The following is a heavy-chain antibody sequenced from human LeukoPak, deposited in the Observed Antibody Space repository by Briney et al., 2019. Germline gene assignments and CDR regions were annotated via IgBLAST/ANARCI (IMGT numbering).Heavy chain of an antibody. CDR2: IYHSGST. CDR3: ARAAAVTTDPLDY. CDR1: GGSISSSNW. J-gene: IGHJ4*02. Sequence: PSETLSLTCAVSGGSISSSNWWSWVRQPPGKGLEWIGEIYHSGSTNCNPSLKSRVTISVDKSKNQFSLKLSSVTAADTAVYYCARAAAVTTDPLDYWGQGTLVTVSS. V-gene: IGHV4-4*02. D-gene: IGHD4-17*01.